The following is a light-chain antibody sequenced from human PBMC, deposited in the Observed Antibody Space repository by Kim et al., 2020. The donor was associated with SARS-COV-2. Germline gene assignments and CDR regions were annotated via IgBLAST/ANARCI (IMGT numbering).Light chain of an antibody. Sequence: ESVGDRVPITCQASQNISNYLNWYQQKPGKAPKLLIYDASNLETGVPSRFSGSGSGTDFTFTISSLQPEDIATYYCQQYDNLLITFGQGTRLEIK. CDR2: DAS. CDR3: QQYDNLLIT. J-gene: IGKJ5*01. CDR1: QNISNY. V-gene: IGKV1-33*01.